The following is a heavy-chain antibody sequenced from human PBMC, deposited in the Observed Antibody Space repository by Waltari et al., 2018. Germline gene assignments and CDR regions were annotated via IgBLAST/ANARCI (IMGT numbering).Heavy chain of an antibody. CDR2: IYYSGST. CDR3: ARVGGYSGYALMDV. D-gene: IGHD5-12*01. CDR1: GGSISSYY. Sequence: QVQLQESGPGLVKPSETLSLTCTVSGGSISSYYWSWIRQPPGKGLEWIGYIYYSGSTNYNPSLKSRVTISVDTSKNQFSRKLSSVTAADTAVYYCARVGGYSGYALMDVWGQGTTVTVSS. J-gene: IGHJ6*02. V-gene: IGHV4-59*01.